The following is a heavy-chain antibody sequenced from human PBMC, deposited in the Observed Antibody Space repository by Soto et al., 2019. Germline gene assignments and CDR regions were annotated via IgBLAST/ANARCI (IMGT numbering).Heavy chain of an antibody. CDR2: VHYSGTT. J-gene: IGHJ5*02. V-gene: IGHV4-59*01. CDR1: GGFISTYH. CDR3: AGGKIIGP. D-gene: IGHD3-3*01. Sequence: ANLSLTCTFSGGFISTYHCTWIRQPPGKGLEWIGYVHYSGTTNYNPSLKSRVTMSVDMSKNQFSLKLRSVIAADTAVYYCAGGKIIGPWGQGTLVTVSS.